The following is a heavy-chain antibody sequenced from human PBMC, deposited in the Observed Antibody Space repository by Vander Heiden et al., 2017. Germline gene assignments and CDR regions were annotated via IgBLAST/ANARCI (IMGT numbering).Heavy chain of an antibody. D-gene: IGHD3-10*01. CDR1: GGSISSGGYY. CDR2: IYYSGST. V-gene: IGHV4-31*03. CDR3: ARDVWSGGSGYYYYGMDV. Sequence: QVQLQESGPGLVKPSQTLSLTCTVSGGSISSGGYYWSWLRQHPGKGLEWIGYIYYSGSTYYNPSLKSRVTISVDTSKNQFSLKLSSVTAADTAVYYCARDVWSGGSGYYYYGMDVWGQGTTVTVSS. J-gene: IGHJ6*02.